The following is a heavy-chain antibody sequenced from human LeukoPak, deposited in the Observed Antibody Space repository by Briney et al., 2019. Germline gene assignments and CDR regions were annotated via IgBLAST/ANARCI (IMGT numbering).Heavy chain of an antibody. J-gene: IGHJ6*02. CDR3: VKDIRGYYYYGMDV. CDR2: ITWNSGSI. D-gene: IGHD3-10*01. CDR1: GFTFDDYA. V-gene: IGHV3-9*01. Sequence: HPGGSLRLSCAASGFTFDDYAMHWVRQAPGKGLEWVSGITWNSGSIGCADSVKGRFTISRDNAKSSLYLQMNSLRAEDTAFYYCVKDIRGYYYYGMDVWGQGTTVTVSS.